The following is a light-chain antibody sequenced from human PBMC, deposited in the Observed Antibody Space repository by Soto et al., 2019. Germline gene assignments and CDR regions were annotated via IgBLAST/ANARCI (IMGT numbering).Light chain of an antibody. V-gene: IGKV3-15*01. CDR2: GAS. CDR1: QSVSGN. Sequence: EIVMTQSPATLSVSPGERATLSCRASQSVSGNLAWYQQKPGQAPRLLIYGASTRATGIPARFSGSGSGTEFTLTNSSLQSEDFAVYYWQQYNNWPRTFGQGTKLEIK. CDR3: QQYNNWPRT. J-gene: IGKJ2*01.